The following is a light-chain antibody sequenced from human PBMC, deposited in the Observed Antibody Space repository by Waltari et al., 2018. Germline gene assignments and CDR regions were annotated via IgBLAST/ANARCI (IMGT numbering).Light chain of an antibody. CDR2: KDN. V-gene: IGLV3-25*03. CDR3: QSADSSGAYRV. J-gene: IGLJ3*02. CDR1: AMPDQY. Sequence: SYELTQPPSVAVSPGQPARIPCPGDAMPDQYANWYQQKAGQAPMLVIYKDNERPSGTPERYSGSSSGTIVTLTISGVQAEDEADYYCQSADSSGAYRVFGGGTKLTVL.